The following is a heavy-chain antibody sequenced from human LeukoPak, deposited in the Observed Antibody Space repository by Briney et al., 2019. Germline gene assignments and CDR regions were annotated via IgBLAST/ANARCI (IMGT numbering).Heavy chain of an antibody. Sequence: PGRSLRLSCAASGFTFSSYGMHWVRQAPGKGLEWVAVISYDGSNKYYADSVKGRFTISRDNSKNTLYLQMNSLRAEDTAVYYCAKDSRPVVPAAMPGIWGQGTLVTVSS. D-gene: IGHD2-2*01. V-gene: IGHV3-30*18. CDR1: GFTFSSYG. J-gene: IGHJ4*02. CDR3: AKDSRPVVPAAMPGI. CDR2: ISYDGSNK.